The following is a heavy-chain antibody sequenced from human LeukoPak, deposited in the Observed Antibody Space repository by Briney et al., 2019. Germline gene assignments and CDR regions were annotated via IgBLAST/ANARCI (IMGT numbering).Heavy chain of an antibody. CDR3: ARPHTAMVQVDAFDI. CDR2: INAGNGNT. J-gene: IGHJ3*02. D-gene: IGHD5-18*01. V-gene: IGHV1-3*01. CDR1: GYTFTSYG. Sequence: ASVKGSCKASGYTFTSYGISWVRQAPGQRLEWMGWINAGNGNTKYSQKFQGRVTITRDTSASTAYMELSSLRSEDTAVYYCARPHTAMVQVDAFDIWAKGQWSPSLQ.